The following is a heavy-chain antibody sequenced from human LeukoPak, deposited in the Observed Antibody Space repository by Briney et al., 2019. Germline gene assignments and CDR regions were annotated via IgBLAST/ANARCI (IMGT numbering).Heavy chain of an antibody. Sequence: GGSLRLSCAGSGCTFSHYGMHWVRQAPGKGLEWAAGIQYDGSKTYYGDSVKGRFSISRDNSRNTLYLQMSSLRAEDTAVYSCARDVDTSNHMSIFDPWGQGTLVTVSS. J-gene: IGHJ5*02. CDR1: GCTFSHYG. CDR3: ARDVDTSNHMSIFDP. V-gene: IGHV3-33*01. CDR2: IQYDGSKT. D-gene: IGHD2-21*01.